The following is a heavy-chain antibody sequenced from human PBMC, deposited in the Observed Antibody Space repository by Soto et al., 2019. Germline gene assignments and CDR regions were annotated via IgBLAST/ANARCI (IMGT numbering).Heavy chain of an antibody. J-gene: IGHJ6*02. CDR3: AKFGYQLPPYDCDFSLDV. V-gene: IGHV3-23*01. CDR2: TGSVST. Sequence: GRSLRPSCAASRFILSNYPMSWVSQVAGKGLEWVSTTGSVSTQHADSVKGPFTISRDKSTNTLYRQMNSLRDEDTAVCYSAKFGYQLPPYDCDFSLDVWGQGTTVTVSS. CDR1: RFILSNYP. D-gene: IGHD2-2*01.